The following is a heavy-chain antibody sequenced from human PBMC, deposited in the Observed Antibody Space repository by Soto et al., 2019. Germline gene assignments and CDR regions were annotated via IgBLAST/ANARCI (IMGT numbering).Heavy chain of an antibody. V-gene: IGHV3-23*01. CDR1: GFTFSSYA. CDR2: ISTSGDGT. CDR3: AKLARTKDFDY. D-gene: IGHD2-8*01. J-gene: IGHJ4*02. Sequence: EVQLLESGGGLVQPGGSLRLSCAASGFTFSSYAMTWVRQAPGKGLEWVSGISTSGDGTYYADSVQGRFTISRDNSKNTLGLQRNSLRAEGTAVYYCAKLARTKDFDYWGQGTMVTVSS.